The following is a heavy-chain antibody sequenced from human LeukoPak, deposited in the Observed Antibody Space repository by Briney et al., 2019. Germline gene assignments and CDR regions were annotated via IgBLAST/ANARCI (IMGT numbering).Heavy chain of an antibody. J-gene: IGHJ4*02. Sequence: GGSLRLSCAASGFTFSTSWMHWVRQVPGKGLVWVSRINSDGRSTVYADSVKGRFTISRDNTKNTLYLQMNSLRVEDTAMYYCAHTVWSGNYFDYWGQGTLVTVSS. D-gene: IGHD3-3*01. CDR3: AHTVWSGNYFDY. V-gene: IGHV3-74*01. CDR1: GFTFSTSW. CDR2: INSDGRST.